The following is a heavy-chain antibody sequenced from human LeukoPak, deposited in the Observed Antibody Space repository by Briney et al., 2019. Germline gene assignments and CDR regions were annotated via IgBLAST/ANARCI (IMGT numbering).Heavy chain of an antibody. J-gene: IGHJ4*02. CDR2: INSDGSST. Sequence: PGGSLRLSCAASGFTFSSYWMHWVRQAPGKGLVWVSRINSDGSSTSYADSVKGRFTISRDNAKNTLYLQMNSLRAEDTAVYYCARAKVGVAGFFDSWGQGTLVTVSS. D-gene: IGHD6-19*01. V-gene: IGHV3-74*01. CDR1: GFTFSSYW. CDR3: ARAKVGVAGFFDS.